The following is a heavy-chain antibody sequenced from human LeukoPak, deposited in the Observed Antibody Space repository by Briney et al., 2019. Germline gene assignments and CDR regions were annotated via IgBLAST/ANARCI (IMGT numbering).Heavy chain of an antibody. CDR3: ARGPTYSSSCYGENYFDY. CDR2: IYYSGST. Sequence: PSETLFFTSTVSGGSISSYYWSWILQPPGKGLEWIGYIYYSGSTNYNPSLKSRVTISVEKSKNQFSLKLSSVTAADTAVYYCARGPTYSSSCYGENYFDYWGQGTLVTVSS. V-gene: IGHV4-59*12. CDR1: GGSISSYY. J-gene: IGHJ4*02. D-gene: IGHD6-13*01.